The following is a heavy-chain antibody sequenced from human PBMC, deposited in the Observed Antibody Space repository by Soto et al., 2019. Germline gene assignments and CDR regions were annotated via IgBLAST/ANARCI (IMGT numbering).Heavy chain of an antibody. D-gene: IGHD4-17*01. CDR2: IYWDDVK. J-gene: IGHJ4*02. V-gene: IGHV2-5*02. CDR3: ASKGSGDYAFDF. Sequence: QITLKESGPTLVKPTQTLTLTCTLSGVSLSTRGVGVGWIRQSPGKALEWLAVIYWDDVKHYSPSLERRLTITKDTSESEVVLTMTNMDPVDTATCYCASKGSGDYAFDFWGQGILVTVSS. CDR1: GVSLSTRGVG.